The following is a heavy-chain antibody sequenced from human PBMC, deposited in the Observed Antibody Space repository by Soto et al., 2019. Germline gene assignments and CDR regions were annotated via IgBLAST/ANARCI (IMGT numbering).Heavy chain of an antibody. CDR2: IYYSGST. CDR3: ARDQVPAAIGY. D-gene: IGHD2-2*02. J-gene: IGHJ4*02. V-gene: IGHV4-59*01. Sequence: TSETLSLTCTVSGGSISSYYWSWIRQPPGKGLEWIGYIYYSGSTNYNPSLKSRVTISVDTSKNQFSLKLSSVTAADTAVYYCARDQVPAAIGYWGQGTLVTVSS. CDR1: GGSISSYY.